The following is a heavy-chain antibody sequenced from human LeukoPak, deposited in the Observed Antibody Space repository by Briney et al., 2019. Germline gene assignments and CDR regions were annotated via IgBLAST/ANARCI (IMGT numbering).Heavy chain of an antibody. CDR1: GFTFRDFG. Sequence: PGGSLRLSCAASGFTFRDFGMHWVRQAPGKGLEWVAFIRNDGSKDYYPDSVKGRFTISRDNSRTTLYLQMHSLRIEDTDVYYCVKGGSSSHNWFDPWGQGILVTVSS. V-gene: IGHV3-30*02. D-gene: IGHD6-13*01. CDR3: VKGGSSSHNWFDP. CDR2: IRNDGSKD. J-gene: IGHJ5*02.